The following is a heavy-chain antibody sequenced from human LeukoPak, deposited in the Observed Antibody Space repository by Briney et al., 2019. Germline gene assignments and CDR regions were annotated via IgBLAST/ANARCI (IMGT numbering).Heavy chain of an antibody. CDR2: INHGGST. D-gene: IGHD5-18*01. V-gene: IGHV4-34*01. J-gene: IGHJ4*02. CDR1: GGSFSGYY. Sequence: SETLSLTCAVYGGSFSGYYWSWIRQPPGKGLEWIGEINHGGSTNYNPPLKSRVTISVDTSKNQFSLKLSSVTAADTAVYYCARGRSGYSYGPRFDYWGQGTLVTVSS. CDR3: ARGRSGYSYGPRFDY.